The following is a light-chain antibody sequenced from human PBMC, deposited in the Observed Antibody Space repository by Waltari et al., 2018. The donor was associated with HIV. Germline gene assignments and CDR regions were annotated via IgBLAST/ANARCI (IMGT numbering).Light chain of an antibody. V-gene: IGKV2D-29*01. CDR1: QSVLHGDGKTY. CDR2: EVS. Sequence: IVMTQSPVSLSVTPGQPASISCKSSQSVLHGDGKTYLYWYRQKPGQPPQLLIYEVSSRFSRVPDRFSGGGSGTDFSLTISRVEAEDVGIYYCMQSVQLPLTFGGGTKVEIK. CDR3: MQSVQLPLT. J-gene: IGKJ4*01.